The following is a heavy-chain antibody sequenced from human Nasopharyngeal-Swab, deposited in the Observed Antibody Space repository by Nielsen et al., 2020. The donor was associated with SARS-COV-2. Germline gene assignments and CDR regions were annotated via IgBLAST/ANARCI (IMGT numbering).Heavy chain of an antibody. CDR2: INWNGGRI. CDR1: GFTFDDYA. D-gene: IGHD3-22*01. V-gene: IGHV3-9*01. CDR3: TKATSLYYYDSSGYRPWYCDY. J-gene: IGHJ4*02. Sequence: GGSLRLSCAASGFTFDDYAMHWVRQAPGKGLSWISGINWNGGRIGYADSVKGRFTISRDNAKKSLYLQMNSLRPEDTALYYCTKATSLYYYDSSGYRPWYCDYWGQGTLVTVSS.